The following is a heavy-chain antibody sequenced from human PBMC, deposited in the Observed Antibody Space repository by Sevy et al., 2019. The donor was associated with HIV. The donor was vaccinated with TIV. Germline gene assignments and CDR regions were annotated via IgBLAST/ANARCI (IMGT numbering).Heavy chain of an antibody. J-gene: IGHJ3*02. CDR2: IHHSGDT. CDR3: GRLGYCRGGGCYSEGSYDGFDI. CDR1: GDSIDFNH. V-gene: IGHV4-59*01. D-gene: IGHD2-15*01. Sequence: SETLSLTCTVSGDSIDFNHWSWVRRPPGKGLEWIGYIHHSGDTQYNPSLKSRVTISVDPSKNQFSLRLSSVTAADTAVYYCGRLGYCRGGGCYSEGSYDGFDIWGQGTMVTVSS.